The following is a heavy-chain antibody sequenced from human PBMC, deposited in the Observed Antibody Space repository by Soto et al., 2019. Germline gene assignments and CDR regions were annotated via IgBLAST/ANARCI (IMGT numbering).Heavy chain of an antibody. D-gene: IGHD3-3*01. J-gene: IGHJ5*02. Sequence: ASVKVSCKASGYTFTSYGISLVRQAPGQGLEWMGWISAYNGNTNYAQKLQGRVTMTTDTSTSTAYMELRSLRSDDTAVYYCARDASLEWLLSNWFDPWGQGTLVTVSS. CDR1: GYTFTSYG. CDR2: ISAYNGNT. V-gene: IGHV1-18*01. CDR3: ARDASLEWLLSNWFDP.